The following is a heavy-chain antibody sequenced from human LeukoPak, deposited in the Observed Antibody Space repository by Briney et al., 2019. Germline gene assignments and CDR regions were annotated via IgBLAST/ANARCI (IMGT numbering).Heavy chain of an antibody. J-gene: IGHJ4*02. CDR2: IYTSGST. D-gene: IGHD4-17*01. V-gene: IGHV4-61*02. CDR3: ARYGRYFDY. Sequence: SETLSLTCIVSGGSTSTGDYYCSWIRQPAGKGLEWIGRIYTSGSTNYNPSLKSRVTMSVDTSQNQFSLKLSSVTAADTAVYYCARYGRYFDYWGQGTLVTVSS. CDR1: GGSTSTGDYY.